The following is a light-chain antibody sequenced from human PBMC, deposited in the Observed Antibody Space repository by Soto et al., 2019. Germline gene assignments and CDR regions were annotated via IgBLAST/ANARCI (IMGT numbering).Light chain of an antibody. CDR2: AVT. Sequence: QSVLTQPRSVSGSPGQSVTISCTGTSSDVGGYNYVSWYQQYPGKAPKVMIYAVTKRPSGVPDRISGSKSGNTASLTISWLQAEDEADYYCCSYAGSYTHYVFGTGTKLTVL. CDR3: CSYAGSYTHYV. V-gene: IGLV2-11*01. J-gene: IGLJ1*01. CDR1: SSDVGGYNY.